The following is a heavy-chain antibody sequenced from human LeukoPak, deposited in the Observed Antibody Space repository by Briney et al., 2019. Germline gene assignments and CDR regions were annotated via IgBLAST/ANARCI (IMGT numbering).Heavy chain of an antibody. CDR3: ASQRQWDWFDP. CDR1: EFAFSSYS. CDR2: ISSTSSTM. Sequence: GGSLRLSCVASEFAFSSYSMNWVRQAPGKGPEWVSYISSTSSTMDYADSVKGRFTISRDNAKNSLFLQMNSLRVDDTAVYYCASQRQWDWFDPWGQGTLVTVSS. J-gene: IGHJ5*02. D-gene: IGHD2-8*01. V-gene: IGHV3-48*04.